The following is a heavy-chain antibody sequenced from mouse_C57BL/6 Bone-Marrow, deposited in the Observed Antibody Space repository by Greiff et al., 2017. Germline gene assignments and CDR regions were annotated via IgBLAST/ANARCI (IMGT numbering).Heavy chain of an antibody. J-gene: IGHJ3*01. V-gene: IGHV1-4*01. Sequence: QVQLKESGAELARPGASVKMSCKASGYTFTSYTMHWVKQRPGQGLEWIGYINPSSGYTKYNQKFKDKATLTADKSSSTAYMQLISLTSEDSAVYYCARSDGYYLAWFAYWGQGTLVTVSA. CDR3: ARSDGYYLAWFAY. D-gene: IGHD2-3*01. CDR2: INPSSGYT. CDR1: GYTFTSYT.